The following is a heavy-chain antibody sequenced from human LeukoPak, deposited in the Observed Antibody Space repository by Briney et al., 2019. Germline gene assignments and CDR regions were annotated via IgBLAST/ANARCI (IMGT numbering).Heavy chain of an antibody. Sequence: ASVKVSCKASGYTFTGYYMHWLRQAPGQGLEWMGWINPNSGDTNYAQKFQGRIAMTGDTSITTAYMELSRLRSDDAAVYYCARDNCSGGSCYGFFDYWGQGTLVTVPS. V-gene: IGHV1-2*02. J-gene: IGHJ4*02. D-gene: IGHD2-15*01. CDR3: ARDNCSGGSCYGFFDY. CDR2: INPNSGDT. CDR1: GYTFTGYY.